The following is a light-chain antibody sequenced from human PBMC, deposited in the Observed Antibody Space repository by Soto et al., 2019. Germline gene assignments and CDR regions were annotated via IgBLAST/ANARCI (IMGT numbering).Light chain of an antibody. Sequence: DIQMTQSPSSLSASVGDRLTITCRASQSISRYLNWYQQKPGNAPNLLISTASTLQSGVPSRFSGSGSGTDFTLTISSLQPEDFATYYCQQSYSTPLTFXGGTKVDIK. V-gene: IGKV1-39*01. CDR2: TAS. J-gene: IGKJ4*01. CDR1: QSISRY. CDR3: QQSYSTPLT.